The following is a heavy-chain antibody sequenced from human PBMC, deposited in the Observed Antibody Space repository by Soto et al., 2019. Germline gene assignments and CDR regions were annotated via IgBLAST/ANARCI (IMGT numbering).Heavy chain of an antibody. CDR3: ARASKGTIYSPHAFDI. J-gene: IGHJ3*02. D-gene: IGHD2-21*01. V-gene: IGHV3-33*01. Sequence: QVQLVESGGGVVQPGRSLRLSCAASGFTFSSYGMHWVRQAPGKGLEWVAVIWYDGSNKYYADSVKGRFTISRDNSKNTLYLQMNSLRAEDTAVYYCARASKGTIYSPHAFDIWGQGTMVTVSS. CDR1: GFTFSSYG. CDR2: IWYDGSNK.